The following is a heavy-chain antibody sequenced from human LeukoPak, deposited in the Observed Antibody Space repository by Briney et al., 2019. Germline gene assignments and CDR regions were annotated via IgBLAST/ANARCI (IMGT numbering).Heavy chain of an antibody. CDR3: ARVGYTDTWYSSPPFDY. V-gene: IGHV3-30*14. CDR2: ISYDGSNK. Sequence: GGSLRLSCAASGFTFSSYAMHWVRQAPGKGLDWVAVISYDGSNKYYADSVKGRFTISRDNSKNILYLQLNSLRAEDTALYFCARVGYTDTWYSSPPFDYWGQGTLVTVSS. CDR1: GFTFSSYA. D-gene: IGHD2-15*01. J-gene: IGHJ4*02.